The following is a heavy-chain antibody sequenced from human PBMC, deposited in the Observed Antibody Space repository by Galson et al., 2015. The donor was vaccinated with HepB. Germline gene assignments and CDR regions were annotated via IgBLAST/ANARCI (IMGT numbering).Heavy chain of an antibody. D-gene: IGHD6-13*01. Sequence: SLRLSCAASGFTFSSYAMHWVRQAPGKGLEWVAVISYDGSNKYYADSVKGRFTISRDNSKNTLYLQMNSLRAEDTAVYYCARDAAAAYGMDVWGQGTTVTVSS. V-gene: IGHV3-30*04. J-gene: IGHJ6*02. CDR1: GFTFSSYA. CDR2: ISYDGSNK. CDR3: ARDAAAAYGMDV.